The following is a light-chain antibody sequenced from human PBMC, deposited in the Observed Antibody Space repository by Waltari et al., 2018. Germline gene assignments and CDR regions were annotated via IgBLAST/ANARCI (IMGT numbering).Light chain of an antibody. J-gene: IGKJ1*01. Sequence: DIVMTQTPLSLTVTPGEPASITCRSSQSLLYSDGYTYLDWYLQKPGQSPQLLIYGGSNRVSGVPDMFSGSVSGTDFTLKISKVEAEDVGIYYCMQHKAFPRTFGQGTKVEIK. CDR1: QSLLYSDGYTY. CDR3: MQHKAFPRT. CDR2: GGS. V-gene: IGKV2-40*01.